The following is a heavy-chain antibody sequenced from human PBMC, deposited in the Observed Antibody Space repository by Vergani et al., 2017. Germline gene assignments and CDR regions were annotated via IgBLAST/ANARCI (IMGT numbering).Heavy chain of an antibody. Sequence: EVQLLESGGGLVQPGGSLPLSSPPSPFPFSPSSIPWVRQAPGKGLEWLSAITASGGSTYYAYSVKVRFTISRDNSKNTLYLQMNSLRAEDTAVYYCARRISGWYNFDYWGQGTLVTVSS. CDR1: PFPFSPSS. D-gene: IGHD6-19*01. CDR2: ITASGGST. CDR3: ARRISGWYNFDY. V-gene: IGHV3-23*01. J-gene: IGHJ4*02.